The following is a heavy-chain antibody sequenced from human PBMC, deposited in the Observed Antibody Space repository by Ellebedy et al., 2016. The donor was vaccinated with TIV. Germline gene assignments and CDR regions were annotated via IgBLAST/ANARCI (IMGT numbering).Heavy chain of an antibody. CDR2: IWYDGITQ. J-gene: IGHJ4*02. CDR3: ARDRAGIEVAAYFDY. D-gene: IGHD6-19*01. Sequence: PGGSLRLSCEASGFTFSSFGMHWVRQAPGKGLEWVAVIWYDGITQYSADSVKGRFTISRDNSKNTLFLQMNGLRAEDTAVYYCARDRAGIEVAAYFDYWGQGTLVTVSS. CDR1: GFTFSSFG. V-gene: IGHV3-33*01.